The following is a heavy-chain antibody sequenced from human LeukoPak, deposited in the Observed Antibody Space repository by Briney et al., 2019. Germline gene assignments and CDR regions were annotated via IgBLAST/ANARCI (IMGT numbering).Heavy chain of an antibody. V-gene: IGHV1-2*02. CDR3: ARLMVYAIEGGRAFDI. CDR1: GYTFTGYY. Sequence: ASVKVSCKASGYTFTGYYMHWVRQAPGQGLEWMGWINPNSGGTNYAQKFQGRVTMTRDTSISTAYMELSRLRSDDTAVYYCARLMVYAIEGGRAFDIWGQGTMVTVSS. J-gene: IGHJ3*02. CDR2: INPNSGGT. D-gene: IGHD2-8*01.